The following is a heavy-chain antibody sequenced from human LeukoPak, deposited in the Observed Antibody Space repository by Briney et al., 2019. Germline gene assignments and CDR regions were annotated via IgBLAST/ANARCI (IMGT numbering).Heavy chain of an antibody. CDR1: GGSISSYY. D-gene: IGHD3-22*01. V-gene: IGHV4-59*08. J-gene: IGHJ4*02. Sequence: KPSETLSLTCTVSGGSISSYYWSWIRQPPGKGLGWIGYIYYSGSTNYNPSLKSRVTISVDTSKNQFSLKLSSVTAADTAVYYCARHGTDSSGYLPLDYWGQGTLVTVSS. CDR3: ARHGTDSSGYLPLDY. CDR2: IYYSGST.